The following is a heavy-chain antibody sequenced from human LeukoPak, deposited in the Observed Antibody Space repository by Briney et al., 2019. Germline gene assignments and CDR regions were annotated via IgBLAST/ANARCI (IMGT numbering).Heavy chain of an antibody. CDR3: AGHSGGPFDS. V-gene: IGHV4-39*01. Sequence: SETLSLTCTVPGGSINISNYYWGWIRQPPGKGLECIGNIHYSGIIFYNPSFKRRVTFSVDTPKNYFSLKLSSVTAADTAVYYCAGHSGGPFDSWGQGALVTVSS. CDR1: GGSINISNYY. J-gene: IGHJ4*02. CDR2: IHYSGII. D-gene: IGHD3-10*01.